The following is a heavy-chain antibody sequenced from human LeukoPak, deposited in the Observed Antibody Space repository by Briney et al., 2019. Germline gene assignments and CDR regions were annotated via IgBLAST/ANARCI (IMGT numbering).Heavy chain of an antibody. CDR3: AREGGANRPLDY. J-gene: IGHJ4*02. Sequence: SETLSLTCTVSGGSISGYYWSWIRQPAGKGLEWIGRIYTSGSTNYNPSLKSRVTMSADTSKNQFSLKLSSVTAADTAVYYCAREGGANRPLDYWGQGTLVTVSS. CDR2: IYTSGST. V-gene: IGHV4-4*07. D-gene: IGHD4/OR15-4a*01. CDR1: GGSISGYY.